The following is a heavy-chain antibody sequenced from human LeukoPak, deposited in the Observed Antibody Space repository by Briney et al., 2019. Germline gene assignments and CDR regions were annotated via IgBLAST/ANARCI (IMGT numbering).Heavy chain of an antibody. CDR2: IKQDGSEK. CDR3: ARDDYGDYVGIDY. J-gene: IGHJ4*02. D-gene: IGHD4-17*01. V-gene: IGHV3-7*01. Sequence: PGGSLRLSCAASGFTFSSYWMSWVRQAPGKGLEWVANIKQDGSEKYYVDSVKGRFTIPRDNAKNSLYLQMNSLRAEDTAVYYCARDDYGDYVGIDYWGQGTLVTVSS. CDR1: GFTFSSYW.